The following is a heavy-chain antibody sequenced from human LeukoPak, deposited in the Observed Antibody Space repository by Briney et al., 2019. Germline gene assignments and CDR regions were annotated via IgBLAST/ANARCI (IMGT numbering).Heavy chain of an antibody. CDR3: ARDPQSIPGGDPHYYYGMDV. D-gene: IGHD2-21*02. Sequence: SVKVSCKASGYTFTGYYMHWVRQAPGQGLEWMGRIIPILGIANYAQKFQGRATITADKSTSTAYMELSSLRSEDTAVYYCARDPQSIPGGDPHYYYGMDVWGQGTTVTVSS. CDR2: IIPILGIA. CDR1: GYTFTGYY. V-gene: IGHV1-69*04. J-gene: IGHJ6*02.